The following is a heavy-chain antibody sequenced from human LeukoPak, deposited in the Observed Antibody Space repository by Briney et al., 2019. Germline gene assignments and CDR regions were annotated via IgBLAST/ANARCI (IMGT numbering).Heavy chain of an antibody. CDR3: AKDLIATYYFAY. Sequence: GGSLRLSCADSGCTFSSYAMRWVRQAPGKELEWVSAISGSGGSTYYADSVKGRFTISRDNSKNTLYLQMNSLRAEDTAVYYCAKDLIATYYFAYWGQRTLVTVSS. V-gene: IGHV3-23*01. CDR1: GCTFSSYA. D-gene: IGHD1-26*01. CDR2: ISGSGGST. J-gene: IGHJ4*02.